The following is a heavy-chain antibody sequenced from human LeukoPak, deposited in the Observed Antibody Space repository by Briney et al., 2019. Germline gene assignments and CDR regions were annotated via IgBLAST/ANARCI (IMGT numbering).Heavy chain of an antibody. Sequence: PSETLSLTCTVSGGSISSYYWSWIRQPPGKGLEWIGYVYSTGSTRYNPSFKSRVTISLDTSKNQFSLKLTSVTAADTALYYCARHGKPWLLPHWFNPWGQGTLVTVSS. CDR3: ARHGKPWLLPHWFNP. D-gene: IGHD5-12*01. J-gene: IGHJ5*02. CDR1: GGSISSYY. V-gene: IGHV4-59*08. CDR2: VYSTGST.